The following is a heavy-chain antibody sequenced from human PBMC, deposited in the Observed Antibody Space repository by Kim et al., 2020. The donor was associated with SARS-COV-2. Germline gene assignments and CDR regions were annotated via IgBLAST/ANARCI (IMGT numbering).Heavy chain of an antibody. CDR2: GSEK. J-gene: IGHJ4*02. Sequence: GSEKFYVDSVKGRFTISRDNAKNSLYLQLRSLRAEDTAVYYCAREIWRFDYWGQGTLVTVSS. V-gene: IGHV3-7*01. CDR3: AREIWRFDY.